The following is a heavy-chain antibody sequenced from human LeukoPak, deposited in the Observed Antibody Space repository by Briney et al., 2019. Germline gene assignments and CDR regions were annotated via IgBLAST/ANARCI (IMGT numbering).Heavy chain of an antibody. D-gene: IGHD3-10*01. J-gene: IGHJ6*02. Sequence: GGSLRLSRAASGFTFSSYGMPWVRQAPGKGLEWVAFIRYDGSNKYYADSVKGRFTISRDNSKNTLYLQMNSLRAEDTAVYYCAKDFDSGVTAYYYYYGMDVWGQGTTVTVSS. CDR1: GFTFSSYG. CDR2: IRYDGSNK. CDR3: AKDFDSGVTAYYYYYGMDV. V-gene: IGHV3-30*02.